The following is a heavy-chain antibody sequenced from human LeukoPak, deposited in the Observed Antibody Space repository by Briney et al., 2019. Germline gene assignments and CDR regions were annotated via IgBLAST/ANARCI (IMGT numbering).Heavy chain of an antibody. CDR1: GFTFSSYG. D-gene: IGHD2-2*01. J-gene: IGHJ4*02. CDR2: IRYDGSNK. Sequence: PGGSLRLSCAASGFTFSSYGMHWVRQAPGKGLEWVAFIRYDGSNKYYADSVKGRFTISRGNSKNTLYLQMNSLRAEDTAVYYCAKAKYCSSTSCLYRSFDYWGQGTLVTVSS. CDR3: AKAKYCSSTSCLYRSFDY. V-gene: IGHV3-30*02.